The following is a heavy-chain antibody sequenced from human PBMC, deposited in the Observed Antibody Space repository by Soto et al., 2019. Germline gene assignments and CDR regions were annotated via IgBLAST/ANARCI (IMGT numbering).Heavy chain of an antibody. CDR3: ARWELLANYFDP. Sequence: QVQLVESGGGVVQPGKSLRLSCAASGFTFSSYGMHWVRQALGKGLEWVAVIWYDGSNKNYADSVKGRFTISRDNSNNTLYLQMNYLRAEDTAVYYCARWELLANYFDPWGQGTLVTVSS. CDR2: IWYDGSNK. D-gene: IGHD1-26*01. V-gene: IGHV3-33*01. CDR1: GFTFSSYG. J-gene: IGHJ5*02.